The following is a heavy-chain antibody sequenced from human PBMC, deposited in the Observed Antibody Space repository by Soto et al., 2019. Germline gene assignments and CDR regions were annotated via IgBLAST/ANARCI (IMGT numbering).Heavy chain of an antibody. V-gene: IGHV3-23*01. J-gene: IGHJ4*02. CDR3: ARAPDILVYFDY. D-gene: IGHD3-9*01. Sequence: GGSLRLSCAASGFTFSNYAMSWVLQAPGKGLEWVSGISDSGGSTYYAVSVKGRFTISRDNSKNTLFLQMNSLRAEDTAVYYCARAPDILVYFDYWGQGTLVTVSS. CDR1: GFTFSNYA. CDR2: ISDSGGST.